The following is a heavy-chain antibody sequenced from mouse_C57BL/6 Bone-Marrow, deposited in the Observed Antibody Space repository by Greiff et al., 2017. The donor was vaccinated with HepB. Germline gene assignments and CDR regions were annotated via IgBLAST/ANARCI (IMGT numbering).Heavy chain of an antibody. Sequence: VQLQQSGPELVKPGASVKIPCKASGYTFTDYNMDGVKQSHGKSLEWIGDINPNNGGTIYNQKFKGKATLTVDKSSSTAYMELRSLTSEDTAVYYCARGDPITTAGLDYWGQGTSVTVSS. CDR1: GYTFTDYN. CDR2: INPNNGGT. V-gene: IGHV1-18*01. D-gene: IGHD1-1*01. J-gene: IGHJ4*01. CDR3: ARGDPITTAGLDY.